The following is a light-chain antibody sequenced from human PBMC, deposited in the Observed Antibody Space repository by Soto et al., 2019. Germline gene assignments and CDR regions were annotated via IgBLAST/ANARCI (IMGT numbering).Light chain of an antibody. V-gene: IGLV2-8*01. Sequence: QSVLTQPPSASGAPGQTVTISCTGTSSDVGGYNYVSWYQQHPGKAPQLIIYEINKRPSGVPDRFSGSKSGSTASLTVSGLEDEDDGDYFCNYYTGSTPHYVFGTGTKLTVL. CDR2: EIN. J-gene: IGLJ1*01. CDR1: SSDVGGYNY. CDR3: NYYTGSTPHYV.